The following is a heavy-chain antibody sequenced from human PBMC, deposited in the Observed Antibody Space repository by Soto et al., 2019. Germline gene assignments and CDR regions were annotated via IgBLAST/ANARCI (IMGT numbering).Heavy chain of an antibody. CDR1: GYTFTSYA. D-gene: IGHD3-3*01. CDR3: ARGVLRFLEWLSPTKYYYGMDV. Sequence: ASVKVSCKASGYTFTSYAMHWVRQAPGQRLEWMGWINAGNGNTKYSQKSQGRVTITRDTSASTAYMELSSLRSEDTAVYYCARGVLRFLEWLSPTKYYYGMDVWGQGTTVTVSS. V-gene: IGHV1-3*01. CDR2: INAGNGNT. J-gene: IGHJ6*02.